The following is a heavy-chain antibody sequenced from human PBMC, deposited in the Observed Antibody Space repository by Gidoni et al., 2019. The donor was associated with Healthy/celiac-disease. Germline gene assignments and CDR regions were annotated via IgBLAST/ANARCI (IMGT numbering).Heavy chain of an antibody. CDR2: INPNSGDT. V-gene: IGHV1-2*04. Sequence: VQLVQSGAEVKKPGASVKVACKASGYTFTGYYMHWVRQDPGQGLEWMGWINPNSGDTNYAQKFQGWVTMTRDTSISTAYMELSRLRSDDTAVYYCARVVSSSWYGMDVWGQGTTVTVSS. CDR1: GYTFTGYY. J-gene: IGHJ6*02. CDR3: ARVVSSSWYGMDV. D-gene: IGHD6-13*01.